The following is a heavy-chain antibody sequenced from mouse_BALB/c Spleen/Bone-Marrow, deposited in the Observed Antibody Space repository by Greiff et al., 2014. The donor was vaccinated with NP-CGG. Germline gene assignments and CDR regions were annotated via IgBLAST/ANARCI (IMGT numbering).Heavy chain of an antibody. J-gene: IGHJ3*01. Sequence: VQLKQSGPELVKPGASVKISCKASGYSFTGYFLNWGKQSHGKSLEWIGRINPYNGDTFYNQKFKGKATLTVDKSSSTAHMELLSLTSEDSAVYYCGRSGRYDVRFAYWGQGTLVTVSA. CDR3: GRSGRYDVRFAY. CDR1: GYSFTGYF. D-gene: IGHD2-14*01. CDR2: INPYNGDT. V-gene: IGHV1-37*01.